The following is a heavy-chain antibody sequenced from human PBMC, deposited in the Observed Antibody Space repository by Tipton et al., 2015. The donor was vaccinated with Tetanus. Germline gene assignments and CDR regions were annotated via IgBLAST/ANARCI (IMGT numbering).Heavy chain of an antibody. Sequence: TLSLTCTVSGDSISSYYWNWIRQPPGKGLEWIGYFSYSGSANYNPSLKSRVTISGDTSKNQFSLKLSSVTPADTAVYYCARHGGELMLYYFDYWGQGTLVTVSS. J-gene: IGHJ4*02. CDR1: GDSISSYY. CDR2: FSYSGSA. D-gene: IGHD1-26*01. CDR3: ARHGGELMLYYFDY. V-gene: IGHV4-59*01.